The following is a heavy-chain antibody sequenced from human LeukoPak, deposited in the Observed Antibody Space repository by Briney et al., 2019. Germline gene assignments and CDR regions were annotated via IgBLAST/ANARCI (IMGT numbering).Heavy chain of an antibody. D-gene: IGHD2-15*01. CDR1: GFTFSDYY. J-gene: IGHJ4*02. V-gene: IGHV3-11*04. CDR3: AGEVRDCSGGSCYHTDDY. CDR2: ISSSGSTI. Sequence: GGSLRLPCAASGFTFSDYYMSWIRQAPGKGLEWVSYISSSGSTIYYADSVKGRFTISRDSAKNSLYLQMNSLRAEDTAVYYCAGEVRDCSGGSCYHTDDYWGQGTLVTVSS.